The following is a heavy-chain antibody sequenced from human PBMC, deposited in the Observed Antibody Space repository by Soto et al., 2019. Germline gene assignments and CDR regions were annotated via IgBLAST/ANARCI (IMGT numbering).Heavy chain of an antibody. CDR3: ASDQLAAAAPNYYSRDV. Sequence: SVKFSCKASGYTFTTYGISWVRQAPGQGLEWMGWISTYRGNTNYAQNLQGRVSVTTDTSTSTAYMELRSLRSDDTAVYYCASDQLAAAAPNYYSRDVWGKGTTVTVSS. CDR2: ISTYRGNT. V-gene: IGHV1-18*01. D-gene: IGHD2-15*01. CDR1: GYTFTTYG. J-gene: IGHJ6*03.